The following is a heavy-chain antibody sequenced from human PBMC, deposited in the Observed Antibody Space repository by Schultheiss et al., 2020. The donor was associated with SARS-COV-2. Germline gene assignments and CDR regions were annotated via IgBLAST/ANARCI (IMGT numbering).Heavy chain of an antibody. CDR2: ISGSGGST. V-gene: IGHV3-23*01. D-gene: IGHD6-13*01. CDR1: GFTFSSYS. Sequence: GESLKISCAASGFTFSSYSMNWVRQAPGKGLEWVSAISGSGGSTYYADSVKGRFTISRDNAKNSVYLQMNSLRAGDSAVYYCAKDPIAAAGTGWFDPWGQGTLVTVSS. CDR3: AKDPIAAAGTGWFDP. J-gene: IGHJ5*02.